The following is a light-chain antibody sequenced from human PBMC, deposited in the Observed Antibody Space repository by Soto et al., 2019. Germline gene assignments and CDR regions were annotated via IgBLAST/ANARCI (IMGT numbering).Light chain of an antibody. CDR3: QQYINWPFT. Sequence: EIVMKQSADAMSVSPGERGTISCRASQSAISNLAWYQQKPGQTPRLLIYDASTRATDIPARFSGSGSGTDFTLTISRLEPEDFAVYYCQQYINWPFTSGQGTRLEIK. CDR1: QSAISN. V-gene: IGKV3-15*01. J-gene: IGKJ5*01. CDR2: DAS.